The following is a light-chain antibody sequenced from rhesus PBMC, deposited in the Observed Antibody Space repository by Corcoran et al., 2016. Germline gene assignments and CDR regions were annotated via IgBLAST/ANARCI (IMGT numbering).Light chain of an antibody. CDR2: KAS. V-gene: IGKV1-22*01. CDR3: QQYSSSPYS. J-gene: IGKJ2*01. Sequence: DIQMTQSPSSLSASVGDTVTIPCRASQSISSWLAWYQQKPGKAPKLLIYKASSLTSGVPTRFSVSGSGTEFTLTISSLQAEDFATDYCQQYSSSPYSFGQGTKVEIK. CDR1: QSISSW.